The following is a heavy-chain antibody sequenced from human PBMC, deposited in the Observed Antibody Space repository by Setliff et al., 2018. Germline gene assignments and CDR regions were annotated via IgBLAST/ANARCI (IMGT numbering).Heavy chain of an antibody. J-gene: IGHJ4*02. D-gene: IGHD2-21*02. Sequence: SETLSLTCTVSGYSISSGYFWGWIRQPPGKGLEWVGNIGHTGSINYNPSLKRRLTISRDTSKNQVSLKLNSVTATDTAVYYCARDLGHGGDSDYWGQGILVTVSS. CDR3: ARDLGHGGDSDY. V-gene: IGHV4-38-2*02. CDR2: IGHTGSI. CDR1: GYSISSGYF.